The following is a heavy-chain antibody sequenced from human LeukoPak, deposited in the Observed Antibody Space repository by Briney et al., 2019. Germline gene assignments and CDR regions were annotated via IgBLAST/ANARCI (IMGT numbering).Heavy chain of an antibody. CDR3: VRDGYRD. CDR1: GFNVRSYY. D-gene: IGHD6-25*01. V-gene: IGHV3-66*01. J-gene: IGHJ4*02. CDR2: IYTDGNT. Sequence: GGSLRLSCAASGFNVRSYYMSWVRQAPGKGLEWVSVIYTDGNTYYAVSVKGRFTISRDNSKNTLYLQMNSLRADDTAVYYCVRDGYRDWGQGTLVTVSS.